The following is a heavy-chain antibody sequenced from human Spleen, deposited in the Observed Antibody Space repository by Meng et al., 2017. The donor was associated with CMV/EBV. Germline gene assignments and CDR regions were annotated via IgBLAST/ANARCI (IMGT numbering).Heavy chain of an antibody. CDR2: IYSGGST. D-gene: IGHD2-2*01. CDR3: ARGSVLGYCSSTSCSFDY. Sequence: GGSLRLSCAASGFTVSSNYMSWVRQAPGKGLEWVSVIYSGGSTYYADSVKGRFTISRDNSKNTLYLQMNSLRAEDTAVYYCARGSVLGYCSSTSCSFDYWGQGTLVTVSS. J-gene: IGHJ4*02. CDR1: GFTVSSNY. V-gene: IGHV3-66*02.